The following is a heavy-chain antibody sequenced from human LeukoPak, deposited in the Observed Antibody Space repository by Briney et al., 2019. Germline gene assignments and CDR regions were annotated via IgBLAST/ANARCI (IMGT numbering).Heavy chain of an antibody. CDR1: GFTFSSYA. V-gene: IGHV3-23*01. CDR2: IIGSGGYS. J-gene: IGHJ4*02. Sequence: QPGGSLRLSCAASGFTFSSYAMSWVRQAPGKGLEWVSAIIGSGGYSYYADSVKGRFTISRDNSKNTLSLQMDSLRAEDTAVYYCVKLRGIYLDFDSWGRGTLVSVSS. D-gene: IGHD1-26*01. CDR3: VKLRGIYLDFDS.